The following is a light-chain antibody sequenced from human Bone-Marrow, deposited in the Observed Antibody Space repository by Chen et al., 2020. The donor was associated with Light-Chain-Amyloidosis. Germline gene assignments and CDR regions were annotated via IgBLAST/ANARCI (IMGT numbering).Light chain of an antibody. V-gene: IGLV6-57*01. J-gene: IGLJ3*02. CDR1: SGSIATNY. Sequence: NFMLTQPHSVSESPGKTVIISCTRSSGSIATNYVQWYQQRPGSSPTTVIYEDDQRLSGVPDRFSGSIDRSSNSASLTISGLKTEGEADYYCQSYQGSSQGVFGGGTKLTVL. CDR2: EDD. CDR3: QSYQGSSQGV.